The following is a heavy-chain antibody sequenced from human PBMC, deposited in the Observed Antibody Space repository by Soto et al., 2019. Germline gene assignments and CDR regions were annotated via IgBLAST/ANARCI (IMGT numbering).Heavy chain of an antibody. CDR1: GYTLTDHG. J-gene: IGHJ5*01. CDR3: ARDGTSPSCVSRSCPWGGWFDA. V-gene: IGHV1-18*04. D-gene: IGHD1-26*01. Sequence: QVQLVQSGPEVKKPGASVKVSCKASGYTLTDHGISWVRQAPGQGLEWMGWISPYNANTRYGEKVQGRVTMTTDTSSTVSMELTGLTSDDTAVYYCARDGTSPSCVSRSCPWGGWFDAWGQGTLVTVSS. CDR2: ISPYNANT.